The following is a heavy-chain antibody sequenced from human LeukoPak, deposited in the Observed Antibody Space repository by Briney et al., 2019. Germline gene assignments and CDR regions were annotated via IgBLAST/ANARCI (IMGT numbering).Heavy chain of an antibody. V-gene: IGHV3-64*01. D-gene: IGHD2-2*02. CDR3: ARGSAILDY. Sequence: GGSLRLSCAASGFTFSSYAMHWVRQAPGKGLEYVSAISSNGGSTYYANSVKGRFTISRDNSKNTLYLQMGSLRAEDMAVYYCARGSAILDYWGQGTLVTVSP. J-gene: IGHJ4*02. CDR1: GFTFSSYA. CDR2: ISSNGGST.